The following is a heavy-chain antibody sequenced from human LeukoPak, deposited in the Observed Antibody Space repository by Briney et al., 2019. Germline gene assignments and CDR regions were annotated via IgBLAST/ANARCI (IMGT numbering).Heavy chain of an antibody. CDR3: AKANPGYDYVWGSYRLDY. CDR2: ISGSGGST. J-gene: IGHJ4*02. CDR1: GFTFSSYD. Sequence: PGGSLRLSCAASGFTFSSYDMHWVRQAPGKGLEWVSAISGSGGSTYYADSVKGRFTISRDNSKNTLYLQMNSLRAEDTAVYYCAKANPGYDYVWGSYRLDYWGQGTLVTVSS. V-gene: IGHV3-23*01. D-gene: IGHD3-16*02.